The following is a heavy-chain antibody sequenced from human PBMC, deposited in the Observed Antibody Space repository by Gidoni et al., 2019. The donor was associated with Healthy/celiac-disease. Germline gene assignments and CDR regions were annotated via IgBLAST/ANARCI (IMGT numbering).Heavy chain of an antibody. J-gene: IGHJ5*02. Sequence: EVQLLESGGGLVHPGGSLRLSCAASGFTFSSYAMSWVRQAPGTGLECVSAISGSGGSTYYADSVKGRFTISRDNSKNTLYLQMNSLRAEDTAVYYCGYYGSGSPLGFDPWGQGSLVTVSS. CDR1: GFTFSSYA. V-gene: IGHV3-23*01. D-gene: IGHD3-10*01. CDR2: ISGSGGST. CDR3: GYYGSGSPLGFDP.